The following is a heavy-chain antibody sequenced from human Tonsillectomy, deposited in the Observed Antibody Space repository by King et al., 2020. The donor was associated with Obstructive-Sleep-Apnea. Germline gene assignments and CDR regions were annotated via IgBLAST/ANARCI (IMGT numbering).Heavy chain of an antibody. V-gene: IGHV4-34*01. CDR2: ISHSGST. J-gene: IGHJ4*02. CDR1: GGSFSGYY. Sequence: VQLQQWGAGLLKPSETLSLTCAVYGGSFSGYYWSWIRQPPGKGLEWIGEISHSGSTNYNPSLKSRVTISVDASKNQFSLKLSSVAAADTAVYSCARVGGRDGYNFPDYWGQGTLVTVSS. CDR3: ARVGGRDGYNFPDY. D-gene: IGHD5-24*01.